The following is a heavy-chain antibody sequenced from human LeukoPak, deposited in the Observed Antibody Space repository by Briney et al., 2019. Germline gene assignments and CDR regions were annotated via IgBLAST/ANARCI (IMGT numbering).Heavy chain of an antibody. V-gene: IGHV4-59*08. Sequence: SETLSLTCTVSGGSISGYYWNWIRQSPGKGLEWIGYIYDSGTANYNPSLKSRVAISIDTSKNQFSLKVNSLTAADTALYFCARKNFYPSWYFDVWGRATLVTVSS. J-gene: IGHJ2*01. CDR1: GGSISGYY. CDR2: IYDSGTA. D-gene: IGHD3-3*01. CDR3: ARKNFYPSWYFDV.